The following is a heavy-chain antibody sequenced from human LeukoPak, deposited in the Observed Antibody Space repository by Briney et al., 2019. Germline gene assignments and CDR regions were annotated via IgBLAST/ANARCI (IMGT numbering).Heavy chain of an antibody. CDR2: IYSSGST. J-gene: IGHJ4*02. D-gene: IGHD2-21*02. Sequence: SETLSLTCTVSGGSLSSGGYYWSWIRQPPGTGLEWIGYIYSSGSTSYNPSLRSRVTMSGDTSKNQFSLKLRSVTAADTAVYYCARGKRAGDSYYFDYWGQGILVTVSS. CDR3: ARGKRAGDSYYFDY. CDR1: GGSLSSGGYY. V-gene: IGHV4-61*08.